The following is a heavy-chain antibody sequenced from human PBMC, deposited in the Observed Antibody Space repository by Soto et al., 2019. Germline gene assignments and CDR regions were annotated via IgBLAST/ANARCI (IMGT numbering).Heavy chain of an antibody. Sequence: ASVKVSCKASGYTFITYGISWVRQAPGQGLEWMGWISSYNGNTNYAQKLQGRVTMTTGTSTTTAYMELRSLRSDDTAVYYCARDRPTSSIRARDYYYAMDVWGQGTTVTVSS. D-gene: IGHD6-6*01. CDR1: GYTFITYG. CDR2: ISSYNGNT. V-gene: IGHV1-18*01. J-gene: IGHJ6*02. CDR3: ARDRPTSSIRARDYYYAMDV.